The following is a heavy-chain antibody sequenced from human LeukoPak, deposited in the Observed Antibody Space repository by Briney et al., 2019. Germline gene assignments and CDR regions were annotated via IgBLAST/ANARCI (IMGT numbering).Heavy chain of an antibody. Sequence: SETLSLTCTVSGGSISSSSYYWGWIRQPPGKGLEWIGSIYYSGSTYYNPSLKSRVTVSVDTSKNQFSLKLSSVTAADTAVYYCATPGAGYYGSGSYYSVYYGMDVWGQGTTVTVSS. CDR2: IYYSGST. CDR1: GGSISSSSYY. V-gene: IGHV4-39*01. J-gene: IGHJ6*02. D-gene: IGHD3-10*01. CDR3: ATPGAGYYGSGSYYSVYYGMDV.